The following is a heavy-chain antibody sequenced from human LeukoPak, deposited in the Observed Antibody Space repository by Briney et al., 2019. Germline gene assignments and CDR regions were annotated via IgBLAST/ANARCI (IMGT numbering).Heavy chain of an antibody. D-gene: IGHD3-10*01. J-gene: IGHJ4*02. CDR3: AKGRGGGSGSYYNEEFTLDY. V-gene: IGHV3-30*18. CDR1: GFTFSSYG. CDR2: ISYDGSNK. Sequence: GGSLRLSCAASGFTFSSYGMHWVRQAPGKGLEWVAVISYDGSNKYYADSVRGRFTISRDNSKNTLYLQMNSLRAEDTAVYYCAKGRGGGSGSYYNEEFTLDYWGQGTLVTVSS.